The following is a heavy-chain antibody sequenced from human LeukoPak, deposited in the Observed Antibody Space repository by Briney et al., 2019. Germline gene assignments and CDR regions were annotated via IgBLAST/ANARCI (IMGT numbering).Heavy chain of an antibody. D-gene: IGHD4-17*01. Sequence: ASVKLSCKASGGTFSSYAISWVRQAPGQGLEWMGRIIPIFGTANYAQKFQGRVTITADKSTSTAYMELSSLRSEDTAVYYCARDRNGEHDYWGQGTLVTVSS. CDR3: ARDRNGEHDY. V-gene: IGHV1-69*06. J-gene: IGHJ4*02. CDR1: GGTFSSYA. CDR2: IIPIFGTA.